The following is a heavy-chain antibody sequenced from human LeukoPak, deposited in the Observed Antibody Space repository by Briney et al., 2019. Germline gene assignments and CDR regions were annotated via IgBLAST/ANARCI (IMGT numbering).Heavy chain of an antibody. Sequence: PGGSRRLSCAASGFTFSSYSMNWVRQAPGKGLEWVSSISSSSSYIYYADSVKGRFTISRDNAKNSLYLQMNSLRAEDTALYYCAKAGGSSYFQHWGQGTLVTVSS. J-gene: IGHJ1*01. CDR1: GFTFSSYS. V-gene: IGHV3-21*04. CDR3: AKAGGSSYFQH. CDR2: ISSSSSYI. D-gene: IGHD2-15*01.